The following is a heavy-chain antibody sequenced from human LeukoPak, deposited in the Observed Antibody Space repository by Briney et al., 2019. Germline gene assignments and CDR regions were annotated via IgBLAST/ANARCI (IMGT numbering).Heavy chain of an antibody. J-gene: IGHJ4*02. V-gene: IGHV4-4*07. Sequence: SETLSLTCTVSGGSISSYYWSWIRQPAGKGLKWIGRIYTSGSTNYNPSLKSRVTMSVDTSKNQFSLKLSSVTAADTAVYYCARYRRGYSSGWSFDYWGQGTLVTVSS. CDR2: IYTSGST. CDR3: ARYRRGYSSGWSFDY. CDR1: GGSISSYY. D-gene: IGHD6-19*01.